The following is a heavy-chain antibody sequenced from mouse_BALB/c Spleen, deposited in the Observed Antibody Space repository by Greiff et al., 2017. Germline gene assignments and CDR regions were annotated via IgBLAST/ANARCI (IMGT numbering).Heavy chain of an antibody. CDR1: GFTFSDYG. V-gene: IGHV5-15*02. D-gene: IGHD1-2*01. CDR3: ARVLLRPSMDY. J-gene: IGHJ4*01. CDR2: ISNLAYSI. Sequence: DVKLVESGGGLVQPGGSRKLSCAASGFTFSDYGMAWVRQAPGKGPEWVAFISNLAYSIYYADTVTGRFTISRENAKNTLYLEMSSLRSEDTAMYYCARVLLRPSMDYWGQGTSVTVSS.